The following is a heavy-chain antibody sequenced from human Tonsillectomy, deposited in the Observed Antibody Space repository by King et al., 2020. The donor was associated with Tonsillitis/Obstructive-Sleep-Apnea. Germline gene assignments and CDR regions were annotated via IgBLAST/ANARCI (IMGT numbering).Heavy chain of an antibody. CDR1: GFSLSTSGVG. J-gene: IGHJ3*02. CDR3: AHKLGTVMARGAFDI. D-gene: IGHD5-18*01. Sequence: TLKESGPTLVKPTQTLTLTCSFSGFSLSTSGVGVGWIRQPPGKALEWLAVSYWDDDKLYSPSLKSRRTITKDTSKNQVVLTMTNMDPVDTATYFCAHKLGTVMARGAFDIWGQGTMVTVSS. V-gene: IGHV2-5*02. CDR2: SYWDDDK.